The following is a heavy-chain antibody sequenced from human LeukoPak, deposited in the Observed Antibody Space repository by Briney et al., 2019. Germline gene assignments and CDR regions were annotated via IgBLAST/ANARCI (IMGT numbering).Heavy chain of an antibody. Sequence: ASVKVSCKASGYTFTSYDINWVRQATGQGLERMGWMNPNSGNTGYAQKFQGRVTMTRNTSISTAYMELSSLRSEDTAVYYCARGRSSSWEFDYWGQGTLVTVSS. D-gene: IGHD6-13*01. CDR1: GYTFTSYD. J-gene: IGHJ4*02. CDR3: ARGRSSSWEFDY. CDR2: MNPNSGNT. V-gene: IGHV1-8*01.